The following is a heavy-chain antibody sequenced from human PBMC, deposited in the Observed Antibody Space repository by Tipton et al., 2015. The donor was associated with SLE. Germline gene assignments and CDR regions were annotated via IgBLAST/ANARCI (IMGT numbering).Heavy chain of an antibody. V-gene: IGHV4-39*07. CDR1: GVSVASTDFS. J-gene: IGHJ2*01. D-gene: IGHD2-21*01. Sequence: TLSLTCSVSGVSVASTDFSWVWIRQPPGEGLESIGSIYYSGTTYYNPSLKSRVTVSIDTSKNQFSLNLTSVTAADTAVYYCARDAPSFCGAYCLRYFDLWGRGTLVTVSS. CDR2: IYYSGTT. CDR3: ARDAPSFCGAYCLRYFDL.